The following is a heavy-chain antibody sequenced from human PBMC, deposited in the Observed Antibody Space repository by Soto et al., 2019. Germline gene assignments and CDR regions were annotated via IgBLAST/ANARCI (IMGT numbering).Heavy chain of an antibody. V-gene: IGHV4-31*03. CDR2: IYYSGST. J-gene: IGHJ4*02. CDR3: GRWGGRGVYYSDSSGSPSYLDY. D-gene: IGHD3-22*01. CDR1: GGSISSGGYY. Sequence: SETLSLTCTVSGGSISSGGYYWSWVRHHPGKGLEWIGYIYYSGSTYYNPSLKSRVTISVYTSKNQFSLKLSSVTAADTAVYYLGRWGGRGVYYSDSSGSPSYLDYWGQGTRVTV.